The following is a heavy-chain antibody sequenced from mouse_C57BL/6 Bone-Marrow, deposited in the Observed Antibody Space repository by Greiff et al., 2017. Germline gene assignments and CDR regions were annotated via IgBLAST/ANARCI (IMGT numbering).Heavy chain of an antibody. Sequence: EVQVVESGGGLVQPGGSLKLSCAASGFTFSDYYMYWVRQTPEKRLEWVAYISNGGGSTYYPDTVKGRFTISRGNAKNTLYLQMSRRKSEDTAMYYCARHEAWLGRDAVEYWGQEASVTVSS. CDR2: ISNGGGST. CDR3: ARHEAWLGRDAVEY. V-gene: IGHV5-12*01. CDR1: GFTFSDYY. D-gene: IGHD4-1*01. J-gene: IGHJ4*01.